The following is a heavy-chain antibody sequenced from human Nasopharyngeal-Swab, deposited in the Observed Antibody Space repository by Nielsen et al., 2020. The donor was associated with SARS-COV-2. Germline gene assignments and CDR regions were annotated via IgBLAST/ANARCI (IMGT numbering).Heavy chain of an antibody. CDR1: GGSISSGRYS. J-gene: IGHJ3*02. V-gene: IGHV4-31*03. D-gene: IGHD3-22*01. CDR2: IYYSGST. Sequence: LRLSCTVSGGSISSGRYSWSWILQHPGKGLEWMGYIYYSGSTYYNPSLKSRVTISVDTSKNQFSLKLSSVTAADTAVYYCARARITMIVVVDAFDIWGQGTMVTVSS. CDR3: ARARITMIVVVDAFDI.